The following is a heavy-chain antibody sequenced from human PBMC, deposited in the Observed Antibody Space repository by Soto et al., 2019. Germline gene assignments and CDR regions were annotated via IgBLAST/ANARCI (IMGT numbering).Heavy chain of an antibody. CDR3: ARNVVVAATNAFDV. CDR1: GGSISNSNW. D-gene: IGHD2-15*01. CDR2: IYHSGST. V-gene: IGHV4-4*02. Sequence: QVQLQESGPGLVKPSGTLSLTCAVSGGSISNSNWWSWVRQPPGKGLEWIGEIYHSGSTNYNPSLXXXVXXSVDKSKNRFSLKLNSVTAADTAVYYCARNVVVAATNAFDVWGQGTMVTVSS. J-gene: IGHJ3*01.